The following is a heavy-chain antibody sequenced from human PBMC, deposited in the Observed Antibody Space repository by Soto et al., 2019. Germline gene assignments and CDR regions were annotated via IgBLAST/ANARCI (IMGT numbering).Heavy chain of an antibody. Sequence: GGSLRLSCAASGFTFSSYAMSWVRQAPGKGLEWVSAISGSGGSTYYADSVKGRFTISRDNSKDTLYLQMNSPRAEDTAVYYCAKALPKYAYYYYGIDVWGQGTTLTVS. V-gene: IGHV3-23*01. CDR2: ISGSGGST. CDR3: AKALPKYAYYYYGIDV. D-gene: IGHD2-2*01. CDR1: GFTFSSYA. J-gene: IGHJ6*02.